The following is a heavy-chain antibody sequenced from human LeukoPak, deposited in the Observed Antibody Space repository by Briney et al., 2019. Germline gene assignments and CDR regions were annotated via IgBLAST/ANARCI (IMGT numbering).Heavy chain of an antibody. J-gene: IGHJ3*02. D-gene: IGHD6-19*01. CDR1: GFTFCSYW. CDR2: IKQDGSEK. CDR3: ATSQTTSGRYGNAFDI. Sequence: GGSLRLSXAASGFTFCSYWMSWVRQTPGKGLEWVANIKQDGSEKYYVDSVKGRFTISRDNAKNSLYLQMNSLRAEDTAVYYCATSQTTSGRYGNAFDIWGQGTVVTVST. V-gene: IGHV3-7*01.